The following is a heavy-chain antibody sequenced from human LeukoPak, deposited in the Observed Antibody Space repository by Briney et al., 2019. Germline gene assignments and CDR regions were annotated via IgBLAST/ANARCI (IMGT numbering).Heavy chain of an antibody. CDR1: GGSISIYY. D-gene: IGHD3-22*01. V-gene: IGHV4-59*01. CDR2: IYYSGST. CDR3: ARSDSSGYSEAFDI. J-gene: IGHJ3*02. Sequence: PSETLSLTCSVSGGSISIYYWSWIRQPPGKGLEWIGYIYYSGSTNYNPSLESRVTISVDTSKNQFSLKLSSVTAADTAVYYCARSDSSGYSEAFDIWGQGTMVTVSS.